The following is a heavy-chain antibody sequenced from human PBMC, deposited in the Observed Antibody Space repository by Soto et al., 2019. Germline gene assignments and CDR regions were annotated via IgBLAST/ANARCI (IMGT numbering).Heavy chain of an antibody. CDR2: ISGGGDST. V-gene: IGHV3-23*01. J-gene: IGHJ3*01. Sequence: VRLLESGGGLLQPGGSLRLSCVASEFNSINYAMNWVRQAPGKGLEWVSVISGGGDSTNYADSVKGRFTISRDNSKSTVYLQINSLRVEDTAIYYCAKEGSGWYSRGPLDFWGQGTMVTVSS. CDR3: AKEGSGWYSRGPLDF. CDR1: EFNSINYA. D-gene: IGHD6-19*01.